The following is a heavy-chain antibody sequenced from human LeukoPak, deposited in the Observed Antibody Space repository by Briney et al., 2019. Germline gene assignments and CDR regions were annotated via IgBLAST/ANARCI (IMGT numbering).Heavy chain of an antibody. V-gene: IGHV3-30*04. CDR1: GFTFSSYA. CDR3: ARDSQEHSGGWCPIDY. D-gene: IGHD6-19*01. J-gene: IGHJ4*02. CDR2: ISYDGSNK. Sequence: GGSLRLSCAASGFTFSSYAMHWVRQAPGKGLEWVAVISYDGSNKYYADSVKGRFTISRDNSKNTLYLQMNSLRAEDTAVYYCARDSQEHSGGWCPIDYWGQGTLVTVSS.